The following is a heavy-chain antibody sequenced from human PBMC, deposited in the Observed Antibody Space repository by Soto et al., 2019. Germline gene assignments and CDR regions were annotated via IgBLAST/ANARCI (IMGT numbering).Heavy chain of an antibody. CDR3: ARGGSLWFGELSAYYYGMDV. CDR2: INPNSGGT. CDR1: GYTFTGYY. J-gene: IGHJ6*02. V-gene: IGHV1-2*04. Sequence: ASVKVSCKASGYTFTGYYMHWVRQAPGQGLERKGWINPNSGGTNYAQKFQGWVTMTRDTSISTAYMKLSRLRSDDTAVYYCARGGSLWFGELSAYYYGMDVWGQGTTVTVSS. D-gene: IGHD3-10*01.